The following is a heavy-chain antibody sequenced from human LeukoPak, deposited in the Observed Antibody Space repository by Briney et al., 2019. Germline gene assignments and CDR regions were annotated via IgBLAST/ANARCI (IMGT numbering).Heavy chain of an antibody. V-gene: IGHV4-34*01. CDR3: ATLYNWNDIDY. Sequence: SETLSLTCAVYGGSFSGYYWSWIRQPPGKGLEWIGEINHSGSTNYNPSLKSRVTISVDTSKDQFSLKLSSVTAADTAVYYCATLYNWNDIDYWGQGTLVTVSS. J-gene: IGHJ4*02. CDR1: GGSFSGYY. CDR2: INHSGST. D-gene: IGHD1-20*01.